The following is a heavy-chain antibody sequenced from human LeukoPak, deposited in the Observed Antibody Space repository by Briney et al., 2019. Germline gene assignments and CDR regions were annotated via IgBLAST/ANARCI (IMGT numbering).Heavy chain of an antibody. CDR1: GFTFSSYW. CDR2: IKQDGSEK. J-gene: IGHJ4*02. D-gene: IGHD6-19*01. V-gene: IGHV3-7*01. CDR3: ARDPGYSSGWFDY. Sequence: GGSLRLSCAASGFTFSSYWMSWVRQAPGKGLEWVANIKQDGSEKYYVDSVKGRFTISRDNAKNSLYLQMNSLRAEDTAVYYCARDPGYSSGWFDYWGQGTLVTVSS.